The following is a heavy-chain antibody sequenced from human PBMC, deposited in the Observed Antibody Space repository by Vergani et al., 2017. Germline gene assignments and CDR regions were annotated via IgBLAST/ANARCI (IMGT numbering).Heavy chain of an antibody. D-gene: IGHD3-22*01. CDR1: GGSISSYY. CDR2: IYYSGSP. Sequence: QVQLQESGPGLVKPSETLSLTCTVSGGSISSYYWSWIRQPPGKGLEWIGYIYYSGSPNYNPSLKSRVTISVDTSKNQFSLKRSSGTAADTAVYYCAREGRRYYDSSGYYYWGQGTLVTVSS. CDR3: AREGRRYYDSSGYYY. V-gene: IGHV4-59*01. J-gene: IGHJ4*02.